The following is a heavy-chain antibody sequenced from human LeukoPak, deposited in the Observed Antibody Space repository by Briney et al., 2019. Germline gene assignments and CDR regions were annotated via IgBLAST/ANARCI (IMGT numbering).Heavy chain of an antibody. Sequence: SETLSLTCTVSGGSISSSSYYWGWIRQPPGKGLEWIGSIYYSGSTYYNPSLKSRVTISVDTSKNQFSLKLSSVTAADTAVYYCARVGSGDSSSWYGYYYYYMDVWGKGTTVTVSS. V-gene: IGHV4-39*07. J-gene: IGHJ6*03. CDR1: GGSISSSSYY. CDR2: IYYSGST. D-gene: IGHD6-13*01. CDR3: ARVGSGDSSSWYGYYYYYMDV.